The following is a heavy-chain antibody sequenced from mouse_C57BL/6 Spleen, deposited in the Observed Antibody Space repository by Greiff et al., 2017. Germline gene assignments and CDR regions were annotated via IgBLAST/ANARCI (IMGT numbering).Heavy chain of an antibody. J-gene: IGHJ4*01. V-gene: IGHV1-47*01. CDR1: GYTFTTYP. CDR3: ARGYSNYDAMDY. Sequence: QVQLKASGAELVKPGASVKMSCKASGYTFTTYPIEWMQQNHGKSQEWIGNFHSYNDDTKNNEKFKGKATLTVEKSSSTVYLELSRLTSNDSAVYYCARGYSNYDAMDYWGQGTAGTVSS. CDR2: FHSYNDDT. D-gene: IGHD2-5*01.